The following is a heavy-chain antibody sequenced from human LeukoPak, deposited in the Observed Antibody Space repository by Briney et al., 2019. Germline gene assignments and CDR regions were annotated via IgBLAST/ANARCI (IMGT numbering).Heavy chain of an antibody. CDR2: INPNSGGT. CDR1: GYTFTGYY. Sequence: GASVKVSCKASGYTFTGYYMHWVRQAPGQGLEWMGRINPNSGGTNYAQKFQGRVTMTRDTSISTAYMELSRLRSDDTTVYYCARTYCSGGSCYHLDYWGQGTPVTVSS. J-gene: IGHJ4*02. CDR3: ARTYCSGGSCYHLDY. V-gene: IGHV1-2*06. D-gene: IGHD2-15*01.